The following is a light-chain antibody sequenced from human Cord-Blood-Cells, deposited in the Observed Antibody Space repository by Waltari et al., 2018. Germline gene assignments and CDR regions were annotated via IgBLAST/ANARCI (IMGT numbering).Light chain of an antibody. Sequence: QAVLTQPSSLSASPGASASLTCTLRSGINVGTYRIYWYQQKPGSPPQYLLRYKSDSDKQQGSGVPSRFSGSNDASANAGILLISGLQSEDEADYYCMIWHSSAYVFGGGTKLTVL. CDR1: SGINVGTYR. J-gene: IGLJ3*02. V-gene: IGLV5-45*02. CDR3: MIWHSSAYV. CDR2: YKSDSDK.